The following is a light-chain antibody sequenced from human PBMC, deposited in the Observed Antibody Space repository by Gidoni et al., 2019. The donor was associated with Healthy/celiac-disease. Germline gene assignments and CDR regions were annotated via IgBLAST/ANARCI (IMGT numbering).Light chain of an antibody. CDR3: SSYTSSSTLV. CDR2: DVS. V-gene: IGLV2-14*01. Sequence: QSALTQPASVSGSPGPSITISCTGTSSDVGGYNYVSCYQQHPGKAPKLMIYDVSTRPSGVSNRFSGSKSGNTASLTISGLQAEDEADYYCSSYTSSSTLVFGGGTKLTVL. J-gene: IGLJ2*01. CDR1: SSDVGGYNY.